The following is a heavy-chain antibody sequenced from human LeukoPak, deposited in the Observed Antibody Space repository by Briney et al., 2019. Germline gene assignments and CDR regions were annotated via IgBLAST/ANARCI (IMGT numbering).Heavy chain of an antibody. V-gene: IGHV3-23*01. D-gene: IGHD2-15*01. CDR1: GFTFSSYA. CDR3: AKDKARYCSGGSCHLFDY. J-gene: IGHJ4*02. CDR2: ISGSGDNT. Sequence: GGSLRLSCAASGFTFSSYAMSWVRQAPGKGLEWVSGISGSGDNTYYADSVKGRFTISRDNAKNSLYLQMNSLRAEDTALYYCAKDKARYCSGGSCHLFDYWGQGTLVTVSS.